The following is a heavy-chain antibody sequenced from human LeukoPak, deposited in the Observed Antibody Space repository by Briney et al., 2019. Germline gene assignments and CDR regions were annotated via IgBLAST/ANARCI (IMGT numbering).Heavy chain of an antibody. D-gene: IGHD3-10*01. CDR2: ISGSGGST. V-gene: IGHV3-23*01. CDR1: GFTFSSYA. Sequence: PGGSLRLSCAASGFTFSSYAMSWVRQAPGKGLEWVSAISGSGGSTYYADSVKGRFTISRDNSKNTLYLQMNSLRAEDTAVYYCAKSQLGELFNYYYYGMDVWGQGTTVTVSS. CDR3: AKSQLGELFNYYYYGMDV. J-gene: IGHJ6*02.